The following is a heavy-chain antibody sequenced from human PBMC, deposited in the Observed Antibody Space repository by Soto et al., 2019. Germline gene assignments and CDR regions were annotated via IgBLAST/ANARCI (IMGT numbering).Heavy chain of an antibody. CDR3: AKEGGYCSSTSCYGRVYY. V-gene: IGHV3-23*01. D-gene: IGHD2-2*03. CDR1: GFTFSSYA. CDR2: ISGSGGST. J-gene: IGHJ4*02. Sequence: GGSLRLSLAASGFTFSSYAMSWVRQAPGKGLEWVSAISGSGGSTYYADSVKGRFTISRDNSKNTLYLQMNSLRAEDTAVYYCAKEGGYCSSTSCYGRVYYWGQGTLVTVSS.